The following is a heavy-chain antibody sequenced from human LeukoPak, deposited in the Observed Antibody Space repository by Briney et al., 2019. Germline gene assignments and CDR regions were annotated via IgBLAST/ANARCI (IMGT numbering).Heavy chain of an antibody. Sequence: GGSLRLSCTASGFTFGDYAMSWVRQAPGKGLEWVGRIKSKTDGGTTDYAAPVKGRFTISRDDSKNTLYLQMNSLKTEDTAVYYCTAIWVLFDYWGQGTLVTVSS. D-gene: IGHD3-10*01. CDR1: GFTFGDYA. V-gene: IGHV3-15*01. J-gene: IGHJ4*02. CDR2: IKSKTDGGTT. CDR3: TAIWVLFDY.